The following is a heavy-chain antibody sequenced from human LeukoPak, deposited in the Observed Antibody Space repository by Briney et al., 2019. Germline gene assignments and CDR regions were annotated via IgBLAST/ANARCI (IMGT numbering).Heavy chain of an antibody. CDR1: GGSISSYY. CDR3: ARVLYYYYYMDV. J-gene: IGHJ6*03. Sequence: SETLSLTCTVSGGSISSYYWSWILQPAGKGLEWIGRIYTSGSTNYNPSLKSRVTMSVDTSKNQFSLKLSSVIAADTAVYYCARVLYYYYYMDVWGKGTTVTVSS. V-gene: IGHV4-4*07. D-gene: IGHD3-10*01. CDR2: IYTSGST.